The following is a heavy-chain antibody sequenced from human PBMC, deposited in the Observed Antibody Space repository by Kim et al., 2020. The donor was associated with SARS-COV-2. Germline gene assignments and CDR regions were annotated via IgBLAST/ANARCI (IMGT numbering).Heavy chain of an antibody. J-gene: IGHJ6*02. V-gene: IGHV3-30-3*01. CDR3: ASLRYSSSWYRKTYYYYYGMDV. Sequence: GGSLRLSCAASGFTFSSYAMHWVRQAPGKGLEWVAVISYDGSNKYYADSVKGRFTISRDNSKNTLYLQMNSLRAEDTAVYYCASLRYSSSWYRKTYYYYYGMDVWGQGTTVTVSS. CDR2: ISYDGSNK. CDR1: GFTFSSYA. D-gene: IGHD6-13*01.